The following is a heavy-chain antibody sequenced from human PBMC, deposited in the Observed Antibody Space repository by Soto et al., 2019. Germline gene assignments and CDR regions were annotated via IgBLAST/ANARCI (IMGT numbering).Heavy chain of an antibody. CDR3: AIEGIGSAAPRNWFDP. V-gene: IGHV6-1*01. J-gene: IGHJ5*02. D-gene: IGHD6-13*01. CDR1: GDSVSSNSAA. CDR2: TYYRSKWYD. Sequence: SQTLSLTCAISGDSVSSNSAAWNWIRQSPSRGLEWLGRTYYRSKWYDDYAVSVKSRITINPDTSKNQFSLQLNSVTPEDTAVYYCAIEGIGSAAPRNWFDPWGQGTLVTVSS.